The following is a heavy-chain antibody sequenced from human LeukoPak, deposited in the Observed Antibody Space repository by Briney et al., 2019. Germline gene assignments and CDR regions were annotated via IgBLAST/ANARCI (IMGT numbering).Heavy chain of an antibody. CDR3: AKDLDIVVVGLRALDFDI. CDR2: ISGSGGST. D-gene: IGHD2-15*01. CDR1: GFPFSSYA. Sequence: GGSLSLSCAASGFPFSSYAMSWVRQAPAKAVAWVAAISGSGGSTYYAHSVKGRFTISRGNSKEPLYLQLNSLRAEDMAVYYCAKDLDIVVVGLRALDFDIWGQGTMVTVSS. V-gene: IGHV3-23*01. J-gene: IGHJ3*02.